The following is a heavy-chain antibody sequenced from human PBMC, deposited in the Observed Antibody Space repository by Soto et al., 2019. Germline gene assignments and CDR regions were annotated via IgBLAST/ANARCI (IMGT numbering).Heavy chain of an antibody. CDR1: EYSFSTYW. CDR3: ARLDSDSNAIDV. V-gene: IGHV5-51*01. J-gene: IGHJ6*02. CDR2: IYPGDSDT. D-gene: IGHD3-22*01. Sequence: GESLKICCKGSEYSFSTYWIGWVRQMPGKGLEWMGIIYPGDSDTRYSPSFQGQVTISVDKSIASAYLQWSSLKASDTAMYYCARLDSDSNAIDVWGRGTTVTVSS.